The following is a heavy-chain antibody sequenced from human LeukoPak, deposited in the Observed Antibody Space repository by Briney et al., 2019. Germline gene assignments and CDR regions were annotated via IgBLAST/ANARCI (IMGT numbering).Heavy chain of an antibody. CDR2: INHSGST. J-gene: IGHJ4*02. D-gene: IGHD6-13*01. CDR1: GGSFSGYY. V-gene: IGHV4-34*01. CDR3: ARGRGSSSWYGAFDY. Sequence: SETLSLTCAVYGGSFSGYYWSWIRQPPGKGLEWIGEINHSGSTNYNPSLKSRVTISVDTSKNQFSLKLSSVTAADTAVYYCARGRGSSSWYGAFDYWSQGTLVTVSS.